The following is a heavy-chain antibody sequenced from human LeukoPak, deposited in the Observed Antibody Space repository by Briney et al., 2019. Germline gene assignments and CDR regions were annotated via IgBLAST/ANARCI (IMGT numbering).Heavy chain of an antibody. Sequence: GGSLRLSCAASGFTFSSYAMHWVRQAPGKGLEWVAVISYDGSNKYYADSVKGRFTISRDNSKNTLYLQMNSLRAEDTAVYHCASPPFPLVVVAAAFDYWGQGTLVTVSS. D-gene: IGHD2-15*01. J-gene: IGHJ4*02. CDR2: ISYDGSNK. CDR1: GFTFSSYA. V-gene: IGHV3-30-3*01. CDR3: ASPPFPLVVVAAAFDY.